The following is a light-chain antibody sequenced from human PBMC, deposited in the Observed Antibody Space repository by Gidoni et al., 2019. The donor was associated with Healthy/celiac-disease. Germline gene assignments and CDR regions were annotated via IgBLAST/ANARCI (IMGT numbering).Light chain of an antibody. CDR2: QDS. Sequence: SYELTQPPSVSVSPGQTASLTCSGDKFGHKYACWSPQKPGQSPVLVIYQDSKRPSGIPERFSGSNSGNTATLTISGTQAMDEADYYCQAWDSTTGVFGGGTKLTVL. V-gene: IGLV3-1*01. J-gene: IGLJ2*01. CDR1: KFGHKY. CDR3: QAWDSTTGV.